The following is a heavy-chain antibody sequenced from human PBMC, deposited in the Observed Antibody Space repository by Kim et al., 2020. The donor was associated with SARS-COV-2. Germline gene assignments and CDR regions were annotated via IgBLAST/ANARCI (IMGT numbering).Heavy chain of an antibody. Sequence: ASVEVSCKASGYTFTGYYMHWVRQAPGQGLEWMGWINPNSGGTNYVQKFQGRVTMTRDTSISTAYMELSRLRSDDTAVYYCARFGDYCSSTSCYYYYYMD. V-gene: IGHV1-2*02. CDR3: ARFGDYCSSTSCYYYYYMD. CDR2: INPNSGGT. CDR1: GYTFTGYY. D-gene: IGHD2-2*01. J-gene: IGHJ6*03.